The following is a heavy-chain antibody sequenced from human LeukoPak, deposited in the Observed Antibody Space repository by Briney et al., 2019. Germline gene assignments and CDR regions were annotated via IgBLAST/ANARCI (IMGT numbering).Heavy chain of an antibody. CDR2: ISSSGSTI. D-gene: IGHD6-13*01. CDR3: AREKDIAAAGTYYYYGMDV. CDR1: GSTFSSYE. Sequence: GGSLRLSCAASGSTFSSYEMNWVRQAPGKGLEWVSYISSSGSTIYYADSVKGRFTISRDNAKNSLYLQMNSLRAEDTAVYYCAREKDIAAAGTYYYYGMDVWGQGTTVTVSS. V-gene: IGHV3-48*03. J-gene: IGHJ6*02.